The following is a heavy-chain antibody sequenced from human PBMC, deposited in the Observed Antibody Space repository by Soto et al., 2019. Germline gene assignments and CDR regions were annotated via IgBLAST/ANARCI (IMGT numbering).Heavy chain of an antibody. V-gene: IGHV3-21*01. D-gene: IGHD2-15*01. CDR1: GIPCIINS. CDR2: ITSDSSDI. Sequence: LRVSFADSGIPCIINSMSWGGQAPGKGLEWVASITSDSSDIYYEDSVKGRFTISRDNGENSLYLQMTSLAAEDTGVYCCATTYCSGAYCFYLEHWGPGTPVTVSS. CDR3: ATTYCSGAYCFYLEH. J-gene: IGHJ4*02.